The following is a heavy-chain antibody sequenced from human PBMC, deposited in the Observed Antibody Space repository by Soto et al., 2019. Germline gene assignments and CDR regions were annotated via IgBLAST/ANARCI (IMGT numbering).Heavy chain of an antibody. CDR1: GGTFSSYA. CDR2: IIPIFGTA. Sequence: QVQLVQSGAEVKKPGSSVKVSCKASGGTFSSYAISWVRQAPGQGLEWMGGIIPIFGTANYAQKFQGRVTITAEESTSTAYMELSSLRSEDTGVYYCAGTHHSYDSSGAMGGPFDYWGKGSLVPVSS. D-gene: IGHD3-22*01. V-gene: IGHV1-69*01. CDR3: AGTHHSYDSSGAMGGPFDY. J-gene: IGHJ4*02.